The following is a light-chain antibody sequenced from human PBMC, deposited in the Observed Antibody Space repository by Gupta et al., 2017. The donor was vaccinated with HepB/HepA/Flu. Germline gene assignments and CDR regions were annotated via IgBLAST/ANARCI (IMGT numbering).Light chain of an antibody. CDR1: QGISSY. Sequence: AIRMTQSPSSFSASTGDRVTITCRASQGISSYLAWYQQKPGKAPKLLIYAASTVQSGVPSRFSGSGSGTDFTLTISGLQSEDFATYYCQQEYSYPLTFGAGTKVEIK. J-gene: IGKJ4*01. V-gene: IGKV1-8*01. CDR2: AAS. CDR3: QQEYSYPLT.